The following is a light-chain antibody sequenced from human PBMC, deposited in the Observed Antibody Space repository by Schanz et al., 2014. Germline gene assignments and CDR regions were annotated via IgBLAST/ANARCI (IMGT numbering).Light chain of an antibody. CDR2: DVS. V-gene: IGLV2-14*01. CDR1: SSDVGGYNY. J-gene: IGLJ2*01. Sequence: QSALTQPASVSGSPGQSITISCTGTSSDVGGYNYVSWYQQHPGKAPKLMIYDVSDRPSGVSNRFSGSKSGNTASLTISGLQTEDEGDYYCHSYDSFLSAVVFGGGTKLTVL. CDR3: HSYDSFLSAVV.